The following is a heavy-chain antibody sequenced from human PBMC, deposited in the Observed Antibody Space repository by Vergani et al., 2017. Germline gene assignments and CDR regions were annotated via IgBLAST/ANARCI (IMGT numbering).Heavy chain of an antibody. J-gene: IGHJ4*02. Sequence: QVQLVQSGAEVKKPGSSVTVSCKASGGTFSTYAINWVRQAPGQGLEWIGRFIPIHTKEDYAQKYQGRLTMTADESTTTASMELRSLRFEDTGVYYCATWGARSLWGQGTLVTVSS. CDR2: FIPIHTKE. D-gene: IGHD3-16*01. CDR3: ATWGARSL. CDR1: GGTFSTYA. V-gene: IGHV1-69*11.